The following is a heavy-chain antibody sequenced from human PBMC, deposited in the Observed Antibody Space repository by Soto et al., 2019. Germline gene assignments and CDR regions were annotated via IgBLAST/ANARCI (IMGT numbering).Heavy chain of an antibody. CDR3: ARDFTAVAGVGIDY. Sequence: GGSLRLSCAASGFTFSSYSMNWVRQAPGKGLEWVSSISSSSSYIYYADSVKGRFTISRDNAKNSLYLQMNSLRAEDTAVYYCARDFTAVAGVGIDYWGQGTLVTVSS. V-gene: IGHV3-21*01. D-gene: IGHD6-19*01. J-gene: IGHJ4*02. CDR1: GFTFSSYS. CDR2: ISSSSSYI.